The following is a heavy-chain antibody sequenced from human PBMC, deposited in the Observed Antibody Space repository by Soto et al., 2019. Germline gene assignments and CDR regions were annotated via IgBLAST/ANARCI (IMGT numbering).Heavy chain of an antibody. CDR3: AKDGSRDGYNFGKIRYYYGMDV. CDR1: GFTINNAW. CDR2: IKSNGNGGTA. Sequence: PGGSLRPSCAASGFTINNAWMSWVRQAPGKGLEWVGRIKSNGNGGTADYAATVKGSFTISRDDSKNMLYLQMNSLRAEDTAVYYCAKDGSRDGYNFGKIRYYYGMDVWGQGTTVTVSS. J-gene: IGHJ6*02. D-gene: IGHD5-12*01. V-gene: IGHV3-15*01.